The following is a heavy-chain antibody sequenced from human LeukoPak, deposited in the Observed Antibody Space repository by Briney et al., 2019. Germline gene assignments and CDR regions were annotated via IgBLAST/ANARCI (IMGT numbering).Heavy chain of an antibody. J-gene: IGHJ4*02. CDR3: ARADTAMVTDY. D-gene: IGHD5-18*01. CDR2: INPSGGST. V-gene: IGHV1-46*01. Sequence: ASVKVSCKASGYTFTSYGISWVRQAPGQGLEWMGIINPSGGSTSYAQKFQGRVTMTRDMSTSTVYMELSSLRSEDTAVYYCARADTAMVTDYWGQGTLVTVSS. CDR1: GYTFTSYG.